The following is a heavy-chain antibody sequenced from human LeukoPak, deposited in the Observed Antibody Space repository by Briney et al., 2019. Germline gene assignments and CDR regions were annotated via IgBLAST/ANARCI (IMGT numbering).Heavy chain of an antibody. J-gene: IGHJ4*02. Sequence: GASVKVSCKASGYTFTSYDINWVRQATGQGLEWMGWMNPNSGNTGYAQKLQGRVTMTRNTSISTAYMELSSLRSEDTAVYYCAREAGSSWSYYFDYWGQGTLVTVSS. CDR2: MNPNSGNT. V-gene: IGHV1-8*01. CDR3: AREAGSSWSYYFDY. D-gene: IGHD6-13*01. CDR1: GYTFTSYD.